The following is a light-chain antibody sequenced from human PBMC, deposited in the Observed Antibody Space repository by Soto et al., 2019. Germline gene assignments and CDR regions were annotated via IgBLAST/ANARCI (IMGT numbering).Light chain of an antibody. Sequence: DVQMTQSPSTLSASVGDRVTITCRASQSISNWLAWYQQKPGKAPKLLIYKASSLESGVPSRFSGSGSGTEFTLTISCLQPDDFATYYCQQYNDYRTFGQGTKVEIK. CDR3: QQYNDYRT. CDR1: QSISNW. CDR2: KAS. V-gene: IGKV1-5*03. J-gene: IGKJ1*01.